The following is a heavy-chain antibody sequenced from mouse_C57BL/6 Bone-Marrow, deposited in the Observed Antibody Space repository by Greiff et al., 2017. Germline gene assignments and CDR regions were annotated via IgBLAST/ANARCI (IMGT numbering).Heavy chain of an antibody. CDR2: IYPGSGST. V-gene: IGHV1-55*01. Sequence: QVQLQQPGAELVKPGASVKMSCKASGYTFTSYWITWVKQRPGQGLEWIGDIYPGSGSTNYNEKFKSKATLTVDTSSRTAYMKLSSLTSEDSAVYYCARYYGSGWHYAMDYWGQGTSVTVSS. J-gene: IGHJ4*01. D-gene: IGHD1-1*01. CDR3: ARYYGSGWHYAMDY. CDR1: GYTFTSYW.